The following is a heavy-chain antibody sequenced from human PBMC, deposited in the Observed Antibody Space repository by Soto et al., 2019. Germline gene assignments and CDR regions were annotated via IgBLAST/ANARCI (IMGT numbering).Heavy chain of an antibody. CDR1: GFIFTGYW. D-gene: IGHD6-6*01. CDR3: ARLDSSSSD. J-gene: IGHJ4*02. CDR2: TDPSGSYT. V-gene: IGHV5-10-1*01. Sequence: PGESLKIACKGSGFIFTGYWINWVRQMPGKGLEWMGRTDPSGSYTNYSPSFQGHVTISADKSISTAYLQWTSLKASDTAMYYCARLDSSSSDWGQGTLVTVSS.